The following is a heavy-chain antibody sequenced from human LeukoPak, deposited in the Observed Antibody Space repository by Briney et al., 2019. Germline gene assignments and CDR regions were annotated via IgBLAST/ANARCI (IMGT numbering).Heavy chain of an antibody. D-gene: IGHD5-18*01. V-gene: IGHV3-30-3*01. CDR2: ISYDGSNK. CDR1: GFTFSSYA. J-gene: IGHJ6*02. Sequence: PGGSLRLSCAASGFTFSSYAMHWVRQAPGKGLEWVAVISYDGSNKYYADSVKGRFTISRDNSKNTLYLQMTSLRDEATAVYYCARSDTAMAPENYYYYGMDVWGQGTTVTVSS. CDR3: ARSDTAMAPENYYYYGMDV.